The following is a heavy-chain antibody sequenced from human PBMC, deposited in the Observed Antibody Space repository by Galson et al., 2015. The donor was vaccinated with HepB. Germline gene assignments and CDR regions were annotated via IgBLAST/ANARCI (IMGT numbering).Heavy chain of an antibody. Sequence: SLRLSCAASGFSFSTYWMTWVRQAPGKGLQWVANMKQDGSERYYVDSVKGRFTISRDNAKDSLYLQMNSLRVEDTAVYYCARVDNTWHQYFNHWGQGTLVTVSS. D-gene: IGHD1-1*01. CDR2: MKQDGSER. CDR1: GFSFSTYW. J-gene: IGHJ1*01. V-gene: IGHV3-7*01. CDR3: ARVDNTWHQYFNH.